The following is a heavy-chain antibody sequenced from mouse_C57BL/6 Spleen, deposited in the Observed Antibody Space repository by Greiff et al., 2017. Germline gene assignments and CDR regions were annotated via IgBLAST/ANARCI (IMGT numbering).Heavy chain of an antibody. CDR2: FHPYNDDT. CDR1: GYTFTTYP. CDR3: ARGNYCGSSYEYYAMDD. Sequence: VQLQQSGAELVKPGASVKMSCKASGYTFTTYPIEWMKQNHGKSLEWIGNFHPYNDDTKYNEKFKGKATLTVEKSSSTVYLELSRLTSDDSAVYYCARGNYCGSSYEYYAMDDWGQGTSVTVSS. V-gene: IGHV1-47*01. D-gene: IGHD1-1*01. J-gene: IGHJ4*01.